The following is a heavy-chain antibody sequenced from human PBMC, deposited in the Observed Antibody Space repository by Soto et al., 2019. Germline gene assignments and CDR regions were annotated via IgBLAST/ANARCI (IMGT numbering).Heavy chain of an antibody. CDR3: ARALGYSYGAFYYYYYYMDV. CDR2: INHSGST. J-gene: IGHJ6*03. D-gene: IGHD5-18*01. V-gene: IGHV4-34*01. Sequence: SSETLSLTCTVYGGSFIGYYWSWIRQPPGKGLEWIGEINHSGSTNYNPSLKSRVTISVDTSKNQFSLKLSSVTAADTAVYYCARALGYSYGAFYYYYYYMDVWGKGTTVTVSS. CDR1: GGSFIGYY.